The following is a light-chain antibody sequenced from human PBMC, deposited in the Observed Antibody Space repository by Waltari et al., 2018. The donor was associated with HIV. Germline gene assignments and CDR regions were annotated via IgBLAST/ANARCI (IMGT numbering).Light chain of an antibody. CDR1: SLRNYF. V-gene: IGLV3-19*01. Sequence: SSEVTQDPTVSVALGQTVRITCQGDSLRNYFPSWYQQKPGQAPVLVLSGENNRPSGIPGRCTGSTSGKPASFLITGAEAADEDEYYCNSRDSSGNRRVVFGGGTQLTVL. J-gene: IGLJ2*01. CDR3: NSRDSSGNRRVV. CDR2: GEN.